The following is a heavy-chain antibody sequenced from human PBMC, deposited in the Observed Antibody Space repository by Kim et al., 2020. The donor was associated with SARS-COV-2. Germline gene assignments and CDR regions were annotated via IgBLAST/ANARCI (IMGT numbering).Heavy chain of an antibody. CDR3: AREGPKDYYDSSGYSSSGFDP. J-gene: IGHJ5*02. CDR2: IYYSGST. V-gene: IGHV4-59*01. Sequence: SETLSLTCTVSGGSISSYYWSWIRQPPGKGLEWIGYIYYSGSTNYNPSLKSRVTISVDTSKNQFSLKLSSVTAADTAVYYCAREGPKDYYDSSGYSSSGFDPWGQGTLVTVSS. D-gene: IGHD3-22*01. CDR1: GGSISSYY.